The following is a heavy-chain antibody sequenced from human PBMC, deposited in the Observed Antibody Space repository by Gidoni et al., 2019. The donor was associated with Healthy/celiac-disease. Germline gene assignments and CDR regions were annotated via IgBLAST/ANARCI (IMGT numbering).Heavy chain of an antibody. CDR1: GGSISSSSYY. J-gene: IGHJ6*02. V-gene: IGHV4-39*01. CDR2: IYYSGST. D-gene: IGHD3-9*01. CDR3: RYGEFYYDIEAGYYRGGRQVGEGIDYGMDV. Sequence: QLQLQESGPGLVKPSETLSLTCTVSGGSISSSSYYWGWIRQPPGKGLEWIGSIYYSGSTYYNPSLKSRVTISVDTSKNQFSLKLSSVTAADTAVYYCRYGEFYYDIEAGYYRGGRQVGEGIDYGMDVWGQGTTVTVSS.